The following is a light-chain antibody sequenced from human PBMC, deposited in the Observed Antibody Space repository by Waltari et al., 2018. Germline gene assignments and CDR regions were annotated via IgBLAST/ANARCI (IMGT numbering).Light chain of an antibody. CDR1: QSLLHSNAYNY. CDR2: LGS. J-gene: IGKJ3*01. V-gene: IGKV2-28*01. Sequence: DIVMTQSPLSLPVTPGEPASISCRSSQSLLHSNAYNYLDWYLQKPGQSPQLLIYLGSNRASGVPDRFSGSASGTDFTLKISRVEAEDVGVYYCMQALQTPFTFGPGTKVDIK. CDR3: MQALQTPFT.